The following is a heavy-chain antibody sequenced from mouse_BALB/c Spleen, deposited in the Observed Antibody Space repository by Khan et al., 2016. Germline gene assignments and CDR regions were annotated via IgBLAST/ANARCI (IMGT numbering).Heavy chain of an antibody. CDR3: ARRAVVANYAMDY. Sequence: VQLKASCPSLFPPSPSLSLTFTFTFYSITSGYSWHWIRQFPGNKLEWMGYIHYSGSTNYNPSLKSRISITRDTSKNQFFLQLNSVTTEDTATYYCARRAVVANYAMDYWGQGTSVTVSS. D-gene: IGHD1-1*01. CDR1: FYSITSGYS. V-gene: IGHV3-1*02. CDR2: IHYSGST. J-gene: IGHJ4*01.